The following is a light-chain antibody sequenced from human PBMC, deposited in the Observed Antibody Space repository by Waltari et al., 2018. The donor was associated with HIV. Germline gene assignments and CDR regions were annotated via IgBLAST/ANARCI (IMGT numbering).Light chain of an antibody. Sequence: ETMMTQSPATLSVSPGERATRSCRASQSVSSNLAWYQQKPGQAPRLLIYGASSRATGIPDRFSGSGSGTDFTLTISRLEPEDFAVYYCQQYGSSLPVTFGQGTKLEIK. CDR1: QSVSSN. CDR3: QQYGSSLPVT. CDR2: GAS. V-gene: IGKV3-20*01. J-gene: IGKJ2*01.